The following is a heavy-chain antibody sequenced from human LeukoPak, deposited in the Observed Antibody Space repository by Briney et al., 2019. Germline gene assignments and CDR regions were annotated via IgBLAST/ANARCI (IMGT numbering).Heavy chain of an antibody. CDR3: AEPEGGYYDIRPD. D-gene: IGHD3-22*01. CDR1: GFTFSSYA. Sequence: GGSLRLSCAASGFTFSSYAMSWVRQAPGKGLEWVSAISGSGGSTYYAGSVKGRFTISRDNSKNTLYLQMNSLRAEDTAVYYCAEPEGGYYDIRPDWGQGTLVTVSS. CDR2: ISGSGGST. V-gene: IGHV3-23*01. J-gene: IGHJ4*02.